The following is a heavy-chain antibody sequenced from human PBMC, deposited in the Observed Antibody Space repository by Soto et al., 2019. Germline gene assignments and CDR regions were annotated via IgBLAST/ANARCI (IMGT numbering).Heavy chain of an antibody. CDR2: NYYSGST. D-gene: IGHD5-18*01. J-gene: IGHJ4*02. Sequence: SETLSLTCTVSGGSISSYYWSWIRPPPGQELEWIGYNYYSGSTNYNPSLKSRVTISLDTSKNLISLKLSSVTAADTALYSCARGQSGDSYGFYFDYWGQGTVVTVSS. V-gene: IGHV4-59*01. CDR1: GGSISSYY. CDR3: ARGQSGDSYGFYFDY.